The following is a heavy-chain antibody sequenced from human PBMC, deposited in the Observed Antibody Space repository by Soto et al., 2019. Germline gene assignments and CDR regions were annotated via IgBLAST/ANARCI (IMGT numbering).Heavy chain of an antibody. V-gene: IGHV3-30-3*01. D-gene: IGHD6-19*01. CDR3: ARDMYISAYFVKWFEP. CDR1: GFSFSCSA. Sequence: QVRLVESGGGVVQPGRSLRLSCTASGFSFSCSAMYWFRQPPGKGLEWVAVIAHGGINTHYADSVKGRVTVSRDNSNHSLDLQLNSLRGEDTAMYYCARDMYISAYFVKWFEPWGQGTLVTVSS. J-gene: IGHJ5*02. CDR2: IAHGGINT.